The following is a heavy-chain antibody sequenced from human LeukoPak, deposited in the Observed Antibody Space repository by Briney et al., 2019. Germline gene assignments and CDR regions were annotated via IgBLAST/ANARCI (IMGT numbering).Heavy chain of an antibody. CDR1: GFTFSSYG. D-gene: IGHD3-10*01. CDR3: AKDRGTMVRGGTDY. Sequence: GGSLRLSCAASGFTFSSYGMHWVRQAPGKGLEWVAVISHDGSNKYYADSVKGRFTISRDNSKNTLYLQMNSLRAEDTAVYYCAKDRGTMVRGGTDYWDQGTLVTVSS. V-gene: IGHV3-30*18. J-gene: IGHJ4*02. CDR2: ISHDGSNK.